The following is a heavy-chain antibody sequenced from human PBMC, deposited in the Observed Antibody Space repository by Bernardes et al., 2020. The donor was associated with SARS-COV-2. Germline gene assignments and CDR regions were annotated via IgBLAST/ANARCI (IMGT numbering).Heavy chain of an antibody. V-gene: IGHV4-59*08. J-gene: IGHJ6*04. CDR2: IYYSGST. CDR1: GGSISSYY. D-gene: IGHD3-3*01. CDR3: ARQDIGAIFGVVITPAGMDV. Sequence: TLSLTCTVSGGSISSYYWSWIRQPPGKGLEWIGYIYYSGSTNYNPSLKSRVTISVDTSKNQFSLKLSSVTAADTAVYYCARQDIGAIFGVVITPAGMDVWGKGTTVTVNS.